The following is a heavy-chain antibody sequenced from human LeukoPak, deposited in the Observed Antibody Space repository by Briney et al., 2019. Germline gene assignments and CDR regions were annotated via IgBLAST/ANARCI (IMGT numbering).Heavy chain of an antibody. D-gene: IGHD1-1*01. CDR1: GYTFTSCG. CDR2: ISAYNGNT. J-gene: IGHJ6*02. V-gene: IGHV1-18*01. Sequence: GASVKASCKASGYTFTSCGISWVRQAPGQGLEWMGWISAYNGNTNYAQKLQGRVTMTTDTSTSTAYMELRSLRSDDTAVYYCATSPPGIDYYYGMDVWGQGTTVTVSS. CDR3: ATSPPGIDYYYGMDV.